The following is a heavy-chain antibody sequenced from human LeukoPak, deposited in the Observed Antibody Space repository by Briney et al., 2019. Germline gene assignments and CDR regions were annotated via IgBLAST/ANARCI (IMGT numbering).Heavy chain of an antibody. D-gene: IGHD3-10*01. Sequence: NPSETLSLTCTVSGGSISSSSYYWGWIRQPPGKGLEWIGSINYRGTTYYNPSLKSRVTISVDTSKNQFSLKLSSVTAADTAVYYCARDPGATVRGVIINASFDYWGQGTLVTVSS. CDR2: INYRGTT. CDR3: ARDPGATVRGVIINASFDY. V-gene: IGHV4-39*07. CDR1: GGSISSSSYY. J-gene: IGHJ4*02.